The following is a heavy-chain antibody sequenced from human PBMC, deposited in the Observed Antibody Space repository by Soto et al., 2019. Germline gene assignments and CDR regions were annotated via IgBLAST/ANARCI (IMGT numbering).Heavy chain of an antibody. J-gene: IGHJ4*02. CDR2: ISFDGSNK. V-gene: IGHV3-30*18. Sequence: AWGSLRLSWSASGFTLKSYDMHWVRQTPCNMLELVAVISFDGSNKWSADSVKGRFTISRDNYKNKMDLQMNSLRAEDTAVYYCAKQGSPGVGDIPYYFDYWGQGILVTVSS. D-gene: IGHD1-26*01. CDR3: AKQGSPGVGDIPYYFDY. CDR1: GFTLKSYD.